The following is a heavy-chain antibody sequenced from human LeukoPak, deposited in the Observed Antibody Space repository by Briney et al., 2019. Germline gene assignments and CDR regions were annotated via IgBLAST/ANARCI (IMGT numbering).Heavy chain of an antibody. Sequence: GGSLRLSCAASGFTFNTEWMHWVRQAPGKGLVWVSRINTDGSSTTYADSVKGRFTISRDNAKNTLYLQMNSLRAEDTAVYYCAKAVGSNRHYWGQGTRVTVSS. CDR2: INTDGSST. CDR3: AKAVGSNRHY. CDR1: GFTFNTEW. D-gene: IGHD2-2*01. V-gene: IGHV3-74*01. J-gene: IGHJ4*02.